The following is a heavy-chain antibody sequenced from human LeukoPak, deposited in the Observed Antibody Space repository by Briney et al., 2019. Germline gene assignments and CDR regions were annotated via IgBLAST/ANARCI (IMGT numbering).Heavy chain of an antibody. Sequence: SETRSLTCTVSGASISSYYWSWIRQPPGKGLEWIGYIYYSGSTNYNPFLKSRVTISVDTSKNQFSLRLSSVTAADTAVYYCARHRYYYDSSGYYYQPWGQGTLVTVST. CDR2: IYYSGST. D-gene: IGHD3-22*01. CDR3: ARHRYYYDSSGYYYQP. CDR1: GASISSYY. J-gene: IGHJ5*02. V-gene: IGHV4-59*01.